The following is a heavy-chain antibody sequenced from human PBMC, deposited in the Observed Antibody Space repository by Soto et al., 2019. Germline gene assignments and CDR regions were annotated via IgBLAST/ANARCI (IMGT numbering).Heavy chain of an antibody. J-gene: IGHJ5*02. CDR2: IYHSGST. CDR1: GGSISSGGYS. CDR3: ARDKRIAAAGTGDWFDP. Sequence: SETLSLTCAVSGGSISSGGYSWSWIRQPPGKGLEWIGYIYHSGSTYYNPSLKSRVTISVDRSKNQFSLKLSSVTAADTAVYYCARDKRIAAAGTGDWFDPWGQGTLVTVS. D-gene: IGHD6-13*01. V-gene: IGHV4-30-2*01.